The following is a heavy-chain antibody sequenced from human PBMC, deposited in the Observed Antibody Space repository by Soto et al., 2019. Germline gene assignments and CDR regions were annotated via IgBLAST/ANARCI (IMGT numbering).Heavy chain of an antibody. D-gene: IGHD1-1*01. CDR1: GYTFTSYG. Sequence: ASVKVSCKASGYTFTSYGISWVRQAPGQGLEWMGWISAYNGNTNYAQKLQGRVTMTTDTSTSTAYMELRSLRSDDTAVYYCAREVPTGTLNYYYGMDVWGQGTTVTVSS. CDR3: AREVPTGTLNYYYGMDV. CDR2: ISAYNGNT. V-gene: IGHV1-18*01. J-gene: IGHJ6*02.